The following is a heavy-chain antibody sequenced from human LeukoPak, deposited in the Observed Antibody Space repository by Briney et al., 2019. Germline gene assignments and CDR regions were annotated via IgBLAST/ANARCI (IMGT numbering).Heavy chain of an antibody. Sequence: SETLSLTCTVSGGSISSSSYYWGWIRQPPGKGLEWIGSIYYSGSTYCNPSLKSRVTISVDTSKNQFSLKLSSVTAADTAVYYCAREYGTMIVVVIPLRYFDYWGQGTLVTVSS. J-gene: IGHJ4*02. CDR3: AREYGTMIVVVIPLRYFDY. D-gene: IGHD3-22*01. CDR2: IYYSGST. V-gene: IGHV4-39*02. CDR1: GGSISSSSYY.